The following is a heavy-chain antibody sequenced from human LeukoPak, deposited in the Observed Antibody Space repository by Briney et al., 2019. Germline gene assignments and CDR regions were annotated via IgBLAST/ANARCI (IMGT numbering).Heavy chain of an antibody. D-gene: IGHD3-16*01. CDR1: GYSFTSYW. CDR3: AAWGFDGFDI. CDR2: VYPSDSDT. Sequence: HGESLKISCEGSGYSFTSYWIGWVCQMPGKGLECMGIVYPSDSDTTYSPSFQGQVTISADKSISTAYLQWSSLKASDSAMYYCAAWGFDGFDIWGQGTMVTVSS. J-gene: IGHJ3*02. V-gene: IGHV5-51*01.